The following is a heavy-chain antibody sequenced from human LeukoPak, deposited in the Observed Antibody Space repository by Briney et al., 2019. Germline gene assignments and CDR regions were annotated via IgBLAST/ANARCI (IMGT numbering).Heavy chain of an antibody. V-gene: IGHV3-23*01. J-gene: IGHJ5*02. CDR3: AKDGGSGSYYPNWFDP. D-gene: IGHD3-10*01. CDR1: GGSISSYY. CDR2: ISGSGGST. Sequence: ETLSLTCTVSGGSISSYYWSWVRQAPGKGLEWVSAISGSGGSTYYADSVKGRFTISRDNSKNTLYLQMNSLRAEDTAVYYCAKDGGSGSYYPNWFDPWGQGTLVTVSS.